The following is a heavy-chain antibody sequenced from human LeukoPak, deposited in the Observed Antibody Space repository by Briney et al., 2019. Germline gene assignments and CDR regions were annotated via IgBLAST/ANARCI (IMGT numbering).Heavy chain of an antibody. CDR3: ARGVVIAPQTFDY. J-gene: IGHJ4*02. V-gene: IGHV4-39*07. D-gene: IGHD2-21*01. Sequence: SETLSLTCSVSGGSISSSDSYWGWIRQPPGKGLEWIGTIYYSGNTYYNPSLKSRVTISVDTSKNQFSLKLSSVTAADTAVYYCARGVVIAPQTFDYWGQGTLVTVSS. CDR2: IYYSGNT. CDR1: GGSISSSDSY.